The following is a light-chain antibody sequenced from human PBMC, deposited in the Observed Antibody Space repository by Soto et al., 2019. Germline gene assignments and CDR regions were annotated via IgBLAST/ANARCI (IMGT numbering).Light chain of an antibody. CDR3: SSCTGTNNLWV. J-gene: IGLJ3*02. CDR2: EVN. CDR1: SSDVGTSNY. V-gene: IGLV2-8*01. Sequence: QSVLTQPPSASGSPGQSVTISCTGTSSDVGTSNYVSWYQLHPGKAPKLIIYEVNKRPSGVPDRFSGSRSGNTASLTVSGLQAEDEGVYSCSSCTGTNNLWVFGGGTKLTVL.